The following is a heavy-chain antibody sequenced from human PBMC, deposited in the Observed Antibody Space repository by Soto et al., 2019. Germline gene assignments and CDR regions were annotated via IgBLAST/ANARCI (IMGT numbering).Heavy chain of an antibody. CDR3: ARGITYGDYDHFDY. J-gene: IGHJ4*02. CDR2: IYYSGST. CDR1: GGSISSGGYY. D-gene: IGHD4-17*01. V-gene: IGHV4-31*03. Sequence: PSETLSLTCTVSGGSISSGGYYWSWIRQHPGKGLEWIGYIYYSGSTYYNPSLKSRVTISVDTSKNQFSLKLSSVTAADTAVYYCARGITYGDYDHFDYWGQGTLVTVS.